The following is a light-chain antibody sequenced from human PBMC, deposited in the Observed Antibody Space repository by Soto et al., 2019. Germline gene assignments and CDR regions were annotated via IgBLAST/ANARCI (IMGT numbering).Light chain of an antibody. CDR3: SSYRNENTWV. Sequence: QSTLTQPASVSGSPGQSIAISCTGTSSDIGRYKYVSWYQQKPGKAPKLIIWEVSNRPTGISSRFSGSKSGNTASLTVSGLQAEDEADYYCSSYRNENTWVFGGGTQLTVL. V-gene: IGLV2-14*01. CDR2: EVS. CDR1: SSDIGRYKY. J-gene: IGLJ2*01.